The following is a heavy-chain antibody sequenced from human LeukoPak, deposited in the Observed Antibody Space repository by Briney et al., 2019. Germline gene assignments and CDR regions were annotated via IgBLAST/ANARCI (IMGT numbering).Heavy chain of an antibody. Sequence: GGSLRLSCAASGFTSSSYWMSWVRQAPGKGLEWVANIKQDGSEKYYVDSVKGRFTISRDNAKSSLYLQMNSLRAEDTAVYYCARRWRYGSGSYPDYWGQGTLVTVSS. CDR3: ARRWRYGSGSYPDY. V-gene: IGHV3-7*01. J-gene: IGHJ4*02. CDR2: IKQDGSEK. CDR1: GFTSSSYW. D-gene: IGHD3-10*01.